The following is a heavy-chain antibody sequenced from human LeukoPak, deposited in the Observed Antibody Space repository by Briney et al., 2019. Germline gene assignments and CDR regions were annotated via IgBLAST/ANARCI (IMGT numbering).Heavy chain of an antibody. Sequence: SETLSLTCTVSGGSISSYYWSWIRQPPGKGLEWIGYIYYSGSTNYNPSLKSRVTISVDTSKNQFSLKLSSVTAADTAVYYCARVRGRAFDIWGQGTMVTVSS. CDR3: ARVRGRAFDI. J-gene: IGHJ3*02. V-gene: IGHV4-59*01. CDR1: GGSISSYY. CDR2: IYYSGST. D-gene: IGHD5-24*01.